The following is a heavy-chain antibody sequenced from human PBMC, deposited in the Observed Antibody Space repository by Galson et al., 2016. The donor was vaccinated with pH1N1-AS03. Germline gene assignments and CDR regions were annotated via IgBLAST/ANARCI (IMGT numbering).Heavy chain of an antibody. CDR1: GFSVTKSGMR. V-gene: IGHV2-70*04. CDR2: LDWDDDK. Sequence: PALVKPTQTLTLTCSLSGFSVTKSGMRVSWLRQSPGKALEWLARLDWDDDKVYRPSLQTRLAITMDTSRSQVVLTMTHMGPADTATYFCARSPFLVSDAFGLWGQGIMVTVSS. D-gene: IGHD6-6*01. CDR3: ARSPFLVSDAFGL. J-gene: IGHJ3*01.